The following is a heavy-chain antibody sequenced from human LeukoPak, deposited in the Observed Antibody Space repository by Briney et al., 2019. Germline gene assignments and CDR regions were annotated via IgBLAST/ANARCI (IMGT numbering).Heavy chain of an antibody. CDR1: GGSISSYY. CDR3: ARVRSSGYYDHAFDI. Sequence: SETLSLTCTVSGGSISSYYWSWLRQPPGKGLEWIGYIYTSGSTNYNPSLKSRVTISVDTSKNQFSLKLSSVTAADTAVYYCARVRSSGYYDHAFDIWGQGTMVTVSS. CDR2: IYTSGST. J-gene: IGHJ3*02. D-gene: IGHD3-22*01. V-gene: IGHV4-4*09.